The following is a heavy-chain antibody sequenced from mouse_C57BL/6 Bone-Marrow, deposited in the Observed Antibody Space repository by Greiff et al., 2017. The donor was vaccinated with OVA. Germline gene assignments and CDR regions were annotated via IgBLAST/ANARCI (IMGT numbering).Heavy chain of an antibody. J-gene: IGHJ3*01. Sequence: VQLQQSGPELAKPGASVKIPCKASGYTFTDYNMDWVKQSHGKSLEWIGDINSNNGGTIYNQKFTGKATLTVDKASSTAYMELRRLTSEDTAVYYSARGDYYDYGGGAWFAYWGQGTLVTVSA. CDR3: ARGDYYDYGGGAWFAY. CDR2: INSNNGGT. V-gene: IGHV1-18*01. D-gene: IGHD2-4*01. CDR1: GYTFTDYN.